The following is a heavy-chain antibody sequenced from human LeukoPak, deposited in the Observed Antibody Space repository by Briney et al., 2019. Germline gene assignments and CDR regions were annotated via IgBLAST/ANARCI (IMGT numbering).Heavy chain of an antibody. J-gene: IGHJ5*02. D-gene: IGHD4-23*01. Sequence: PGGSLRLSCAASGFTFSSYAMSWVRQAPGKGLECVSHIRGSADSTYYSASEKGRFPIPRDNSSNTLYLQMNSLRAEDTAVYYCAKGGGNGAFDPWGQGTLVTVSS. V-gene: IGHV3-23*01. CDR1: GFTFSSYA. CDR3: AKGGGNGAFDP. CDR2: IRGSADST.